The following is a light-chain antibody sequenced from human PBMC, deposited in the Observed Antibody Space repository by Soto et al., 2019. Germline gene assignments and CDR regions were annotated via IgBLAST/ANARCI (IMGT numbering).Light chain of an antibody. Sequence: QSALAQPASVSGSPGQSITISCSGSSIDVGDNNYVSWYQHHPGKAPKLIIYEVSNRPSGVSNRFSGSSSDNTASLTISGLRPDDEADYYCSSYTTSSTPSYVFGTGTKLTVL. CDR1: SIDVGDNNY. CDR3: SSYTTSSTPSYV. CDR2: EVS. J-gene: IGLJ1*01. V-gene: IGLV2-14*01.